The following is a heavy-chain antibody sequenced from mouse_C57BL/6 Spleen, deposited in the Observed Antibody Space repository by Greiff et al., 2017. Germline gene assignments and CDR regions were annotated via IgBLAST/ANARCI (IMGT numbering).Heavy chain of an antibody. CDR3: ASPSTVVATRDYYYAMDY. CDR1: GYTFTSYW. V-gene: IGHV1-64*01. Sequence: VQLQQPGAELVKPGASVKLSCKASGYTFTSYWMHWVKQRPGQGLEWIGMIHPNSGSTNYNEKFKSKATLTVDKSSSTAYMQLSSLTSEDSAVYYCASPSTVVATRDYYYAMDYWGQGTSVTGSS. J-gene: IGHJ4*01. CDR2: IHPNSGST. D-gene: IGHD1-1*01.